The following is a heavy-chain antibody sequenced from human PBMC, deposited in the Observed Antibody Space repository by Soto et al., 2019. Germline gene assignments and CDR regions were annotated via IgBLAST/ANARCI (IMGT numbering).Heavy chain of an antibody. V-gene: IGHV4-4*02. CDR2: TYHSGTT. J-gene: IGHJ5*02. CDR3: AREVNSSPARGPNWFDP. D-gene: IGHD6-13*01. CDR1: GDSINNSHW. Sequence: QVQLQESGPGPVQPSGTLSLTCAVSGDSINNSHWWSWVRQTPGKGLEWIGETYHSGTTNYNPSLKTRVTISIDKSKNQFSLKMNSVTAADTAVYYCAREVNSSPARGPNWFDPWGQGTLVTVSS.